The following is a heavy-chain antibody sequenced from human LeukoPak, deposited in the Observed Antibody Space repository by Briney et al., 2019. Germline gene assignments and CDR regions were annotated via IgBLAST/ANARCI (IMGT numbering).Heavy chain of an antibody. CDR1: GVTFRRLW. Sequence: PGGSLRLSCAAFGVTFRRLWMSWVRQAPGKGLEWVANINEDSSEKYYLDSVKGRFTISRDNAENSLFLQMTSLSAEDTAVYYCVRGGSDSSRYWVYWGQGTLVTVSS. CDR2: INEDSSEK. V-gene: IGHV3-7*01. D-gene: IGHD6-13*01. J-gene: IGHJ4*02. CDR3: VRGGSDSSRYWVY.